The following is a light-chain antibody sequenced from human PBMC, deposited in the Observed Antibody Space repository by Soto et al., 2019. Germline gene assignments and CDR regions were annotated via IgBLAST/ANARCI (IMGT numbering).Light chain of an antibody. Sequence: EIVLTQSPATLSLSPGERATLSCRASQSVSSTDIVWYQHKPGQAPRLLIYGAYSRATGIPHRFSGSGSGTDFPLTISRLEPQDFAIYYYQPSGNSATTFGQGTEVEV. CDR3: QPSGNSATT. J-gene: IGKJ1*01. CDR1: QSVSSTD. V-gene: IGKV3-20*01. CDR2: GAY.